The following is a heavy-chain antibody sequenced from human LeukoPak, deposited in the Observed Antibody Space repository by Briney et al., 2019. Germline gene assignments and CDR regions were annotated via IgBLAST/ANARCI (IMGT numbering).Heavy chain of an antibody. Sequence: GGSLRLSCAASGFTFSSYGMHWVRQAPGKGLEWVAAISRDGSNKYYADSVKGRFTISRDNTKNTLYLQMNSLRAEDTAVYYCAKINYYDSSGYFDYWGQGTLVTVSS. CDR1: GFTFSSYG. J-gene: IGHJ4*02. CDR3: AKINYYDSSGYFDY. D-gene: IGHD3-22*01. CDR2: ISRDGSNK. V-gene: IGHV3-30*18.